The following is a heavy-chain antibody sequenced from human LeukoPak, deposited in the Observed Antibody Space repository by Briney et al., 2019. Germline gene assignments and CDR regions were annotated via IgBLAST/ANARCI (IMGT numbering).Heavy chain of an antibody. D-gene: IGHD4-17*01. V-gene: IGHV4-4*07. CDR2: IYSSGSA. Sequence: SETLSLTSTVSGGYISRYYWSWIRQPARKGLEWLGRIYSSGSANYNPSLKSRVTMSVDTSKNQFSLKLRSVTAADTAVYYCARGADGDYVDYWGQGTLVTVSS. J-gene: IGHJ4*02. CDR1: GGYISRYY. CDR3: ARGADGDYVDY.